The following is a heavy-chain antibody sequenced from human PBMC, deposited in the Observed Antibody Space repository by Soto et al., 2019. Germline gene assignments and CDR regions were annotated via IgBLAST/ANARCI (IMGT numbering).Heavy chain of an antibody. CDR1: GGSFSGYY. V-gene: IGHV4-34*01. Sequence: SETLSLTCAVYGGSFSGYYWSWIRQPPGKGLEWIGEINHSGSTNYNPSLKSRVTISVDTSKNQFSLKLSSVTAADTAVYYCARGRRGDSYYYYYYMDVWGKGTTVTVS. CDR3: ARGRRGDSYYYYYYMDV. D-gene: IGHD4-17*01. CDR2: INHSGST. J-gene: IGHJ6*03.